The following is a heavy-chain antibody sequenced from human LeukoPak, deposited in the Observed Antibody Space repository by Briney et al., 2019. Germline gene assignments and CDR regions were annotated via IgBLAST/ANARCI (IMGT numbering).Heavy chain of an antibody. CDR3: ASLPRGQYGDPDY. D-gene: IGHD4-17*01. CDR1: GGSISSSSYY. J-gene: IGHJ4*02. Sequence: SETLSLTCTVSGGSISSSSYYWGWIRQPPGKGLEWIGSIYYSGSTYYNPSLKSRVTISVDTSKNQFSLKLSSVTAADTAVYYCASLPRGQYGDPDYWGQGTLVTVSS. V-gene: IGHV4-39*01. CDR2: IYYSGST.